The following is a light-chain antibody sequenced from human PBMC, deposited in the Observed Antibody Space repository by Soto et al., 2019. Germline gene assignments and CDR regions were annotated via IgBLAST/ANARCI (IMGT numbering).Light chain of an antibody. CDR2: KAS. CDR3: QQYNSYSGT. V-gene: IGKV1-5*03. CDR1: LSISNW. J-gene: IGKJ1*01. Sequence: DIQMTQSPSTLYASVGDRVTITCRASLSISNWLAWYQQKPWKAPKVLIYKASILESGVPSRFSGSGSGTEFTLTISSLQPDDFATYYCQQYNSYSGTFGQGTTVEIK.